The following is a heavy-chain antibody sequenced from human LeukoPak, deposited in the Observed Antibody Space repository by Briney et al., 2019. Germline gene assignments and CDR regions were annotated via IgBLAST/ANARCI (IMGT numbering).Heavy chain of an antibody. CDR1: GFTFSNYG. J-gene: IGHJ4*02. CDR2: ISGSGGST. Sequence: GGSLRLSCAASGFTFSNYGMNWVRQAPGKGLEWVSGISGSGGSTYSADSVKGRFIISRDNSKNMLYLQMNSLRAEDTAVYYCARRAGAYSHPYDYWGQGTLVTVSS. D-gene: IGHD4/OR15-4a*01. V-gene: IGHV3-23*01. CDR3: ARRAGAYSHPYDY.